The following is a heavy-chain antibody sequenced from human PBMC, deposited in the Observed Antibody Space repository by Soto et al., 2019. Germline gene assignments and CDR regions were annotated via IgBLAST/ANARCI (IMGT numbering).Heavy chain of an antibody. V-gene: IGHV4-39*01. D-gene: IGHD2-2*01. J-gene: IGHJ4*02. Sequence: QLLESGPGLVTPSETLSLTCTVSGGSISSSSYYWGWIRQPPGKGLEWIGSIYYSGSTYYNPSLKSRVTISVDTSKNQFSLKLSSVTAADTAVYYCARQNTRRYCSSTSCHYFDYWGQGTLVTVSS. CDR3: ARQNTRRYCSSTSCHYFDY. CDR2: IYYSGST. CDR1: GGSISSSSYY.